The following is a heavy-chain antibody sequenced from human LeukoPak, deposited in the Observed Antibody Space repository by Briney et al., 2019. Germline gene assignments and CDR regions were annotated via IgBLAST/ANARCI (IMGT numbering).Heavy chain of an antibody. CDR1: XXTXSSXX. V-gene: IGHV3-23*01. D-gene: IGHD1-26*01. CDR3: AKAYSGSYHNFDY. Sequence: SLXLSCAASXXTXSSXXMSWVXQXPGKGXXWVSAISGSGGSTYYADSVKGRFTISRDNSKNTLYLQMNSLRAEDTAVYYCAKAYSGSYHNFDYWGQGTLVTVSS. CDR2: ISGSGGST. J-gene: IGHJ4*02.